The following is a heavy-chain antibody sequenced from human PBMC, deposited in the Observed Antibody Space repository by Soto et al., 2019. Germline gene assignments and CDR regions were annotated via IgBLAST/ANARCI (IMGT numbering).Heavy chain of an antibody. D-gene: IGHD3-16*01. Sequence: EVQLVESGGGLVQPGGSLRLSCAASGFTFSDHYMDWVRQAPGKGLEWVGRTRNKANSYTTEYAASVKGRFTISRDDSKNSLYLQMNSLKTEDTAVYYCARDGDGGFDYWGQGTLVTVSS. V-gene: IGHV3-72*01. CDR1: GFTFSDHY. J-gene: IGHJ4*02. CDR2: TRNKANSYTT. CDR3: ARDGDGGFDY.